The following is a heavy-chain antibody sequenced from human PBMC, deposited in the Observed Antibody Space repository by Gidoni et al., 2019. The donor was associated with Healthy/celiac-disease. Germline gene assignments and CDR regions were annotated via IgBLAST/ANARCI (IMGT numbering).Heavy chain of an antibody. V-gene: IGHV7-4-1*02. J-gene: IGHJ6*02. CDR1: GYTFTSSA. CDR3: ARVLTWNSADYYYGMDV. D-gene: IGHD1-7*01. Sequence: QVQLVQSGSELKKPGASVKVSCKASGYTFTSSAMNWVRQAPGHGLEWMGWINTNTGNPTYAQGFTGRFVFSLDTSVSTAYLQISSLKAEDTAVYYCARVLTWNSADYYYGMDVWGQGTTVTVSS. CDR2: INTNTGNP.